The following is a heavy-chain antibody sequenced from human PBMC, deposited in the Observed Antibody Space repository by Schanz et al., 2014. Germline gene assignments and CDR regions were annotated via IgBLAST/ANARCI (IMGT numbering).Heavy chain of an antibody. CDR3: ARDLVAAAEGWFDP. CDR1: GHTFKYHA. J-gene: IGHJ5*02. V-gene: IGHV1-3*01. CDR2: IHPANGNT. D-gene: IGHD6-13*01. Sequence: QVQLVQSGPEVKKPGASVKVSCQASGHTFKYHAMHWVRQAPGQSLEWLGWIHPANGNTHYSPGLNSRVSISSDTAASTVYLHISSLKSDDTTVYYCARDLVAAAEGWFDPWGQGTPITVSS.